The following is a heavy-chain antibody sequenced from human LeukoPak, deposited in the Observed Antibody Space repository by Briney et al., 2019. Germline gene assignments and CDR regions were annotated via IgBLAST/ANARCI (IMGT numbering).Heavy chain of an antibody. V-gene: IGHV4-59*12. D-gene: IGHD6-13*01. CDR1: GGSISSYY. Sequence: ASETLSLTCTVSGGSISSYYWSWIRQPPGKGLEWIGYIFYSGSTNYNPSLKSRVTISVDTSKSQFSLKLSSVTAADTAVYYCARAQQLYYFDYWGQGTLVTVSS. J-gene: IGHJ4*02. CDR3: ARAQQLYYFDY. CDR2: IFYSGST.